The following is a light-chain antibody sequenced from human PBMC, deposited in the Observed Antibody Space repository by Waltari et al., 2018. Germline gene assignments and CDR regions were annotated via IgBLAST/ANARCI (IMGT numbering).Light chain of an antibody. CDR2: DGN. Sequence: QSGLTQPRSVSWSPGPSVTIPCTGISSDDGANKYVSWYQQPPGKAPKLMIYDGNKRPSGVPDRFSGSKSANTASLTISGLQAEDEADYSCCSYAGSYVIFGEGTKLTVL. J-gene: IGLJ2*01. CDR1: SSDDGANKY. CDR3: CSYAGSYVI. V-gene: IGLV2-11*01.